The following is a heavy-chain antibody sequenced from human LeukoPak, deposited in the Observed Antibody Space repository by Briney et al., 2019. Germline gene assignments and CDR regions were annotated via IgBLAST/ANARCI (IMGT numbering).Heavy chain of an antibody. J-gene: IGHJ6*03. CDR2: IIPIFGTA. V-gene: IGHV1-69*06. CDR3: ARDYCSGGSCYYGYYYYYYMDV. Sequence: ASVKVSCKVSGYTLTELSMHWVRQAPGQGLEWMGGIIPIFGTANYAQKFQGRVTITADKSTSTAYMELSSLRSEDTAVYYCARDYCSGGSCYYGYYYYYYMDVWGKGTTVTVSS. D-gene: IGHD2-15*01. CDR1: GYTLTELS.